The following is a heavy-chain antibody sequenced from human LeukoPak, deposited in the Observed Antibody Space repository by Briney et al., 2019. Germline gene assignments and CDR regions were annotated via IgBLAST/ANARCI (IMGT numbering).Heavy chain of an antibody. J-gene: IGHJ4*02. Sequence: SVKVSCKASGFTFTSSAMHWVRQARGQRLEWIGWIVVGSGNTNYAQKFQERVTITRDMSTSTAYMELSSLRSDDTAVYYCAAVPDYYDSSGYYFYFDYWGQGTLVTVSS. CDR2: IVVGSGNT. V-gene: IGHV1-58*02. D-gene: IGHD3-22*01. CDR1: GFTFTSSA. CDR3: AAVPDYYDSSGYYFYFDY.